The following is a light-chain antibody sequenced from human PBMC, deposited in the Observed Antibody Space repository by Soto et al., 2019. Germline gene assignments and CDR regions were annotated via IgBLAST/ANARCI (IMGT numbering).Light chain of an antibody. J-gene: IGKJ5*01. V-gene: IGKV3-11*01. CDR2: GAS. Sequence: EIVMTQSPATLSVSPGERATLSCRASQSVSSNLAWYQQKPGQAPRLLIYGASNRATGIPARFSGSGSGTDFTLTISSLEPEDFAVYYCQQRSNWPITFGQGTRLEI. CDR1: QSVSSN. CDR3: QQRSNWPIT.